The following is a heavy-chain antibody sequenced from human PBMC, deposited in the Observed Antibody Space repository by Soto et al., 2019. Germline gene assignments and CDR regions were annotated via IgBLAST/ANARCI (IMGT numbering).Heavy chain of an antibody. V-gene: IGHV4-39*06. CDR1: GGSISSSSYY. CDR2: IYHSGST. CDR3: AREVVEPAAMGNHYYYMDV. D-gene: IGHD2-2*01. Sequence: PSETLSLTCTVSGGSISSSSYYWGWIRQPPGKGLEWIGCIYHSGSTYYNPPLESRVTISVDTSKNQFTLRLSSVTAADTAVYYCAREVVEPAAMGNHYYYMDVWGKGTTVTVSS. J-gene: IGHJ6*03.